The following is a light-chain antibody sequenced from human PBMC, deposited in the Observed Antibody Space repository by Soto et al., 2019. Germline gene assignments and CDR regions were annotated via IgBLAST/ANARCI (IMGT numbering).Light chain of an antibody. CDR1: QSVDSRF. V-gene: IGKV3-20*01. CDR3: QQYDSART. Sequence: EIVFTQSPGTLSLSPGERGTLSCRASQSVDSRFLAWYQQKRRQAPRVLMYGASIRATGIPDRFSGSGSGTVFTLSIKGLEREYFAVYYCQQYDSARTFGQGTKLE. J-gene: IGKJ1*01. CDR2: GAS.